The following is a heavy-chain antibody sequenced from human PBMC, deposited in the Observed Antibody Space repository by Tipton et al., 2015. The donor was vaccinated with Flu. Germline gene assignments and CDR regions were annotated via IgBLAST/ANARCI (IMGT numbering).Heavy chain of an antibody. D-gene: IGHD3-10*01. J-gene: IGHJ5*02. V-gene: IGHV4-31*02. CDR3: ARDRGFSNWFDP. CDR2: IYHNGDT. CDR1: GDSIGSRYY. Sequence: LRLSCSVSGDSIGSRYYWGWIRQVPGKGLEWIAYIYHNGDTHHNPSLKSRVTISVDTSKNQFSLKLNSVTAADTAVYYCARDRGFSNWFDPWGQGTLVTVSS.